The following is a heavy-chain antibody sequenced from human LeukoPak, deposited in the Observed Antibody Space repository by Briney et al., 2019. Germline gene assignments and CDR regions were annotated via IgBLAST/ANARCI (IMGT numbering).Heavy chain of an antibody. D-gene: IGHD6-13*01. V-gene: IGHV4-39*01. CDR2: IHYSGST. CDR3: ARSSGYSSSGGLNWFDT. CDR1: GGSISSSSYY. Sequence: SETLSLTCTVSGGSISSSSYYWGWIRQPPGKGLEWIGSIHYSGSTYYNPSLKSRVTISVDTSKHQFSLKLSSVTSADTAVYYCARSSGYSSSGGLNWFDTWGQGTLVTVSS. J-gene: IGHJ5*02.